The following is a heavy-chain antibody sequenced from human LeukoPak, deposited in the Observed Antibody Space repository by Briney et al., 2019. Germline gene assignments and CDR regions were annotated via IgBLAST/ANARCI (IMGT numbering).Heavy chain of an antibody. J-gene: IGHJ3*02. V-gene: IGHV4-4*07. CDR3: ASDRSESAFDI. Sequence: PPETLSLTCTVSSGSISSYYRSWIRQPAGKGLEWIGRIYTSGSTNYNPSLKSRVTMSVDTSKNQFSLKLSSVTAADTAVYYCASDRSESAFDIWGQGTMVTVSS. CDR2: IYTSGST. CDR1: SGSISSYY.